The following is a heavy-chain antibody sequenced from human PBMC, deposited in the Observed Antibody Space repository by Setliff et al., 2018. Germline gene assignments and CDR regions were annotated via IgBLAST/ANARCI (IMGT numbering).Heavy chain of an antibody. CDR3: ARDLVAAAGFDY. CDR1: GFTFTTYW. V-gene: IGHV3-48*04. D-gene: IGHD6-13*01. CDR2: ISSSSSTI. Sequence: PGGSLRLSCAASGFTFTTYWMSYISQAPGKGLEWVSYISSSSSTIYYADSVKGRFTISRDNAKNSLYLQMNSLRAEDTAVYYCARDLVAAAGFDYWGQGTLVTVSS. J-gene: IGHJ4*02.